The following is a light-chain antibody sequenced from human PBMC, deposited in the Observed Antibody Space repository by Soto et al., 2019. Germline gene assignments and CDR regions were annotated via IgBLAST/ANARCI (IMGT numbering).Light chain of an antibody. CDR3: MTTIQSPWT. CDR2: EVS. J-gene: IGKJ1*01. Sequence: DVVMTQTPLSLSVTPGQPASISCKSTQSLLSSDGKTYLFWYLQRPGQPPQLLIYEVSKRFSGGPDRFSGSGSGTDFTLKISRVEAEDVGVYYCMTTIQSPWTFGQGTKVEIK. CDR1: QSLLSSDGKTY. V-gene: IGKV2D-29*01.